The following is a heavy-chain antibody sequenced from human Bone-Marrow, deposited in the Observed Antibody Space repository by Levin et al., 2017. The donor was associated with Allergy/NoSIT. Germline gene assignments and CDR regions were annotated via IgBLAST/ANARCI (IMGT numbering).Heavy chain of an antibody. V-gene: IGHV1-46*01. Sequence: ASVKVSCKASVSTFTNYYIHWVRQAPGQGLEWMGIINPSGGGTSYAQKFKGRVTMTRDTSTSTVYMEVRSLRSEDTAVYYCALPLSGRQRNRYYYYYYMDVWGEGTTVTVSS. CDR1: VSTFTNYY. CDR2: INPSGGGT. D-gene: IGHD3-10*01. J-gene: IGHJ6*03. CDR3: ALPLSGRQRNRYYYYYYMDV.